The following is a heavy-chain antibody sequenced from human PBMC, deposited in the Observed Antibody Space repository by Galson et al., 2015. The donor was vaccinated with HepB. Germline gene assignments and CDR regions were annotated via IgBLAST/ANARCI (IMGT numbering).Heavy chain of an antibody. D-gene: IGHD3-10*01. CDR1: GFIVSSSH. J-gene: IGHJ6*02. CDR3: ASVSRNYFYHGMDV. V-gene: IGHV3-53*01. Sequence: SLRLSCAASGFIVSSSHMSWVRQAPGKGLEWVSLIYSGGSTYFADSVQGRFTISRDSSKNTLYLQMNSLRAEDTAMYYCASVSRNYFYHGMDVWGRGTTVTVSS. CDR2: IYSGGST.